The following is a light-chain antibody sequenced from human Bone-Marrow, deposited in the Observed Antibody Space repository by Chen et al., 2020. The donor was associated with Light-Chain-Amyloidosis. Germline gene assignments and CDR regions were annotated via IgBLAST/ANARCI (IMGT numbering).Light chain of an antibody. CDR2: AAS. CDR1: QSLSNK. V-gene: IGKV3D-15*01. J-gene: IGKJ3*01. Sequence: EIVMTQSPATLSVSPGERVTLSCRASQSLSNKLAWYQQKPGQAPRLLIFAASTRAAVIPAKFSGNGSGTEFPLTIRSLQSEDFAVYYCQQYNNWPLFRFGPGTKVDIK. CDR3: QQYNNWPLFR.